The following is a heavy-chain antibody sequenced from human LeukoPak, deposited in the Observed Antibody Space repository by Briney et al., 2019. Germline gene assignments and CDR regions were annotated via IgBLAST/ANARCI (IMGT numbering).Heavy chain of an antibody. CDR2: IGANSAI. CDR1: GSTFSNYA. J-gene: IGHJ3*02. CDR3: AREGYYGAFDI. V-gene: IGHV3-48*02. Sequence: GSLRLSCAASGSTFSNYAMSWVRQAPGKGLEWVSYIGANSAIYYADSVKGRFTISRDNAKNSLSLQMNNLRDDDTAVYYCAREGYYGAFDIWGQGTMVTVSS. D-gene: IGHD3-10*01.